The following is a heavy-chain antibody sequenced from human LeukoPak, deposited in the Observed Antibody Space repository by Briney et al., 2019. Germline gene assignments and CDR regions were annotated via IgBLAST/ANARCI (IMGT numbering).Heavy chain of an antibody. CDR2: ISYDGSNK. CDR1: GFTFSSYA. Sequence: GRSLRLSCAASGFTFSSYAMHWVRQAPSKGLEWVAVISYDGSNKYYADSVKGRFTISRDNSKNTLYLQMNSLRAEDTAVYYCARGTNQWELLGWFDPWGQGTLVTVSS. J-gene: IGHJ5*02. V-gene: IGHV3-30-3*01. D-gene: IGHD1-26*01. CDR3: ARGTNQWELLGWFDP.